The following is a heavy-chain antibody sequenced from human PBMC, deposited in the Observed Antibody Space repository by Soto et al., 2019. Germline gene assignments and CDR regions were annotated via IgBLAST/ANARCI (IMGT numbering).Heavy chain of an antibody. Sequence: PGGSLRLSCAASGFTFSSYAMSWVRQAPGKGLEWVSAISGSGGSTYYADSVKGRFTISRDNSKNTLYLQMNSLRAEDTAVYYCAKGRYYDSSGYYSGYFDYWGQGTLVTVSS. V-gene: IGHV3-23*01. CDR2: ISGSGGST. D-gene: IGHD3-22*01. J-gene: IGHJ4*02. CDR3: AKGRYYDSSGYYSGYFDY. CDR1: GFTFSSYA.